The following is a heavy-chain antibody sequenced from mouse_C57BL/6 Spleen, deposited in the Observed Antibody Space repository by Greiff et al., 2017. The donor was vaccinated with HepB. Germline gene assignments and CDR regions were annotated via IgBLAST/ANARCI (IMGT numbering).Heavy chain of an antibody. Sequence: QVQLQQSGAELARPGASVKLSCKASGYTFTSYGISWVKQRTGQGLEWIGEIYPRSGNTYYNEKFKGKATLTADKSSSTAYMELRSLTSEDSAVYFCARSVFYYGNSYWYFDVWGTGTTVTVSS. D-gene: IGHD2-1*01. CDR1: GYTFTSYG. CDR3: ARSVFYYGNSYWYFDV. V-gene: IGHV1-81*01. J-gene: IGHJ1*03. CDR2: IYPRSGNT.